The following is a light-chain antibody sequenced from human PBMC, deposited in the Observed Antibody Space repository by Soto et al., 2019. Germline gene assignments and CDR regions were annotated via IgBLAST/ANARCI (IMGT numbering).Light chain of an antibody. CDR1: SSNIGSNT. CDR3: AAWDDSLNGWV. V-gene: IGLV1-44*01. Sequence: QSVLTQPPSASGTPGQRITISCPGSSSNIGSNTINWYQQLPGTAPKLLIYSHNQRPSGVPDRFSGSKSGTSASLAISGLQSEDETDYYCAAWDDSLNGWVFGGGTKLTVL. J-gene: IGLJ2*01. CDR2: SHN.